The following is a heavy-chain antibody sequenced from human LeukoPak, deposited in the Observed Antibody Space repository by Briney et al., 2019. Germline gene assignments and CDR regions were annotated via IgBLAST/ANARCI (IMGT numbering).Heavy chain of an antibody. CDR2: MSSSSIYT. D-gene: IGHD3-22*01. CDR1: GFTFTDYY. V-gene: IGHV3-11*05. J-gene: IGHJ4*02. Sequence: GGSLRLSCEASGFTFTDYYMSWIRQAPGQGLEWLSYMSSSSIYTNYADSVKGRFTVSRDNAKNSLYLQMNNLRADDTAVYYCGRVSRSGYFNDYWGQGTLVTVSS. CDR3: GRVSRSGYFNDY.